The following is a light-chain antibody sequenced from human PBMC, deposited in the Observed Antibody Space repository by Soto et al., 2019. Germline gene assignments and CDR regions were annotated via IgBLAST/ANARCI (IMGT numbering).Light chain of an antibody. J-gene: IGKJ2*01. CDR1: QDISNY. CDR2: DVS. V-gene: IGKV1-33*01. CDR3: QQYTSLPYT. Sequence: DIEMTQSPSSLSASVGDRVTIPCQASQDISNYLNWYQQKPGKAPKLLIYDVSHLETGVPSRFGGSGSGTDFTLTISSLQPEDIATYYCQQYTSLPYTFGQGTKLEL.